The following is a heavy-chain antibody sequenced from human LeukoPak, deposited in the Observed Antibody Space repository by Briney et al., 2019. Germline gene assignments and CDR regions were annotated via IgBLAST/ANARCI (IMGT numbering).Heavy chain of an antibody. Sequence: ASVKVSCKASGGTFSSYAISWVRQAPGQGLEWMGGIIPIFGTANYAQKFQGRVTITADESTSTAYMELSSLRSEDTAEYYCARSTPDYSAFDIWGQGTMVAVSS. D-gene: IGHD4-11*01. J-gene: IGHJ3*02. CDR1: GGTFSSYA. CDR3: ARSTPDYSAFDI. V-gene: IGHV1-69*13. CDR2: IIPIFGTA.